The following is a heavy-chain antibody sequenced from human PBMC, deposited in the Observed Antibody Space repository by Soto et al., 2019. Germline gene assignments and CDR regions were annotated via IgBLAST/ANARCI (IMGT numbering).Heavy chain of an antibody. CDR2: IYPGDSDT. CDR3: ARIVDTAMVYHYYYYMDV. J-gene: IGHJ6*03. V-gene: IGHV5-51*01. CDR1: GYSFTSYW. D-gene: IGHD5-18*01. Sequence: PGESLKISCKGSGYSFTSYWIGWVRQMPGKGLEWMGIIYPGDSDTRYSPSFQGQVTISADKSISTAYLQWSSLKASDTAMYYCARIVDTAMVYHYYYYMDVWGKGTTVTISS.